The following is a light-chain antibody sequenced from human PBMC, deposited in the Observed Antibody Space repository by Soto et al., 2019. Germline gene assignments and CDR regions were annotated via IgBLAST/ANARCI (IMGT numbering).Light chain of an antibody. CDR3: CSYAGSSTLV. J-gene: IGLJ3*02. V-gene: IGLV2-14*01. CDR2: EVS. CDR1: SSDVGGYNY. Sequence: QSVLTQPASVSGSPGQSITISCTGTSSDVGGYNYVSWFQQHPGKAPKLKIYEVSNRPSGVSNRFSGSKSGNTASLTISELQAEDEADYYCCSYAGSSTLVFGGGTKVTVL.